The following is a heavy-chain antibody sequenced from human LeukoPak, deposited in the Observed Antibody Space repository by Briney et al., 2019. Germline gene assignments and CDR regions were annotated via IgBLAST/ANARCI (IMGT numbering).Heavy chain of an antibody. CDR1: GGSISSSSYY. J-gene: IGHJ6*03. V-gene: IGHV4-39*07. Sequence: PSETLSLTCTVSGGSISSSSYYWGWIRQPPGKGLEWIGCIYYSGSTYYNPSLKSRVTISVDTSKNQFSLKLSSVTAADTAVYYCARGRGSSARLGYYFYYTDVWGKGTTVTVSS. D-gene: IGHD1-26*01. CDR2: IYYSGST. CDR3: ARGRGSSARLGYYFYYTDV.